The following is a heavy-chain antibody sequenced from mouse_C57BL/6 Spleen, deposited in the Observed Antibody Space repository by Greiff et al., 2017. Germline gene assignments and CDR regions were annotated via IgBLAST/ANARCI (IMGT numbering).Heavy chain of an antibody. CDR2: IYPSDSET. CDR1: GYTFTSYW. V-gene: IGHV1-61*01. D-gene: IGHD2-3*01. CDR3: AREYDGYLYYFDY. Sequence: QVQLQQPGAELVRPGSSVKLSCKASGYTFTSYWMDWVKQRPGQGLEWIGNIYPSDSETHYNQKFKDKATLTVDKSSSTAYMQLSSLTSEDSAVYYCAREYDGYLYYFDYWGQGTTLTVSS. J-gene: IGHJ2*01.